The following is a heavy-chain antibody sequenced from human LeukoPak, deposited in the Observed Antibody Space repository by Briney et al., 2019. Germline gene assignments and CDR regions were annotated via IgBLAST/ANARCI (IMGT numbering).Heavy chain of an antibody. CDR1: GYTFTSYD. CDR3: ARTVSYCSSTSCYRPPPFDY. CDR2: MNPNSGNT. D-gene: IGHD2-2*01. Sequence: GASVKVSCKASGYTFTSYDINWVRQATGQGLEWMGWMNPNSGNTGYAQKFQSRVTITRNTSISTAYMELSSLRSEDTAVYYCARTVSYCSSTSCYRPPPFDYWGQGTLVTVSS. J-gene: IGHJ4*02. V-gene: IGHV1-8*03.